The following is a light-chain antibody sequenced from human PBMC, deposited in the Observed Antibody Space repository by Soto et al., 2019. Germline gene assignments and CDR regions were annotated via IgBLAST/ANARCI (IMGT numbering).Light chain of an antibody. Sequence: DIQMTQSPSSLSASVGDRVTITCQASQDIRNSLNWYQQKPGKAPKLLIYDASNLETGVPSRFSGSGSGTDFTFTISSLQPEDIATYYCQQYDNLPRTFGQGTKVEIK. CDR3: QQYDNLPRT. CDR2: DAS. CDR1: QDIRNS. J-gene: IGKJ1*01. V-gene: IGKV1-33*01.